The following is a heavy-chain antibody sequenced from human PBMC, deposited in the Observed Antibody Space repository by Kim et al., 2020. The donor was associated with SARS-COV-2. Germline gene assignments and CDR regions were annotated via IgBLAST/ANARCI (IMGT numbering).Heavy chain of an antibody. D-gene: IGHD6-6*01. CDR1: GYTFTAYY. J-gene: IGHJ4*02. CDR3: AKQPVYSSSSIPIDY. Sequence: ASVKVSCEAAGYTFTAYYIHWVRQAPGQGLEWMGRINPNSGGTNYAQKFQGRVTMTRDTSISTAYMILSSLRSDDTAVYFCAKQPVYSSSSIPIDYWGQGTLVTVPS. V-gene: IGHV1-2*06. CDR2: INPNSGGT.